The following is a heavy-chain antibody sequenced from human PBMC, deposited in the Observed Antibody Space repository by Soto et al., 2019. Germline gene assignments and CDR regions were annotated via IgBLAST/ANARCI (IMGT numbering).Heavy chain of an antibody. CDR3: ARDSSIYYDSSGYYFYLGFDP. D-gene: IGHD3-22*01. V-gene: IGHV1-46*03. CDR2: INPSGGST. J-gene: IGHJ5*02. CDR1: VYTFTSYY. Sequence: ASVKVSCKASVYTFTSYYMHWVRQAPGQGLEWMGIINPSGGSTSYAQKFQGRVTMTRDTSTCTVYMELSSLRSEDTAVYYCARDSSIYYDSSGYYFYLGFDPWGQGTLVTVSS.